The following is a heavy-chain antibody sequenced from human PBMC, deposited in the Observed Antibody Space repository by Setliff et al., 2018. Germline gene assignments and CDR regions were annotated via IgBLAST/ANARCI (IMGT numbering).Heavy chain of an antibody. CDR2: IYHNGNT. J-gene: IGHJ6*02. D-gene: IGHD5-18*01. V-gene: IGHV4-59*01. CDR3: ARDRTAYSYGLDV. Sequence: SETLSLTCTVSSGSISPYFWSWIRQPPGKGLEWIGYIYHNGNTNFNPSLKTRVSMSVDTSKNQIALNLKSVTAADTAVYYCARDRTAYSYGLDVWGQGTTVTVSS. CDR1: SGSISPYF.